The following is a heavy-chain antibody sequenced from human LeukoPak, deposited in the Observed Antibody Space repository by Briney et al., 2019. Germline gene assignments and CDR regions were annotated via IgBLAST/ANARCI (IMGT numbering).Heavy chain of an antibody. J-gene: IGHJ3*02. CDR1: GDSLTSHF. Sequence: KPSETLSLTCNVSGDSLTSHFWSWIRQTPGKGLEWIGYVFHSGTTNYSPSLKSRVTISLDTSKKQFYLRLASVTAADTAVYYCARRMAPVTDAFDIWGRGTMVSVSS. CDR3: ARRMAPVTDAFDI. D-gene: IGHD3-10*01. V-gene: IGHV4-59*08. CDR2: VFHSGTT.